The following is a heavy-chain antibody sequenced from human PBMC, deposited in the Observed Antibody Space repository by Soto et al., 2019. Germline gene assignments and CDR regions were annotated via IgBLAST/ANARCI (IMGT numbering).Heavy chain of an antibody. CDR3: ARDRGSSSSFFAFDI. D-gene: IGHD6-6*01. V-gene: IGHV1-3*01. Sequence: ASVKVSCKASGYTFTSYAMHWVRQAPGQRLEWMGWINAGNGNTKYSQKFQGRVTITRDTSASTAYMELSSLRSEDTAVYYCARDRGSSSSFFAFDIWGQGTMVTVSS. J-gene: IGHJ3*02. CDR2: INAGNGNT. CDR1: GYTFTSYA.